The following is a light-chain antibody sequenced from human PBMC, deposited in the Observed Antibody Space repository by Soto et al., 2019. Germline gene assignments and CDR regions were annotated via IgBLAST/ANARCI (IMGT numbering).Light chain of an antibody. CDR2: GTS. J-gene: IGKJ1*01. Sequence: IQMTQSPSSLSASVGDRVSISCRASESISTYLNWYQQKPGTAPILLIFGTSSLQSGVPSRFSGSGSGTEFTLPISSLQPEDFATYYCQQYASNPRTFGPGTKVEVK. V-gene: IGKV1-39*01. CDR3: QQYASNPRT. CDR1: ESISTY.